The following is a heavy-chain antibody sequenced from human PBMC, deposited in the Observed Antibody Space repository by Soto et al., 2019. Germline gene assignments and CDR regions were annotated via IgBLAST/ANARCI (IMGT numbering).Heavy chain of an antibody. CDR2: ISAYNGNT. CDR1: GYPFTSYC. Sequence: ASEKASCKASGYPFTSYCISWVLQAPGQGLEWMGWISAYNGNTNYAQKLQGRVTMTTDTSTSTAYMELRSLRSDDTAVYYCARDGSSSPNWFDPWRQGTLVTVSS. D-gene: IGHD6-13*01. CDR3: ARDGSSSPNWFDP. J-gene: IGHJ5*02. V-gene: IGHV1-18*01.